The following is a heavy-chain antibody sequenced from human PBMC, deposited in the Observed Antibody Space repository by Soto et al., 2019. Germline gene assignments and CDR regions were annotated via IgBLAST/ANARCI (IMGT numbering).Heavy chain of an antibody. J-gene: IGHJ5*02. CDR2: IYYSGST. Sequence: PSETLSLTCTVSGGSISSGDYYWSWIRQPPGKGLEWIGYIYYSGSTYYNPSLKSRVTISVDTSKNQFSLKLSSVTAADTAVYYCARAPVEWLFGFDPWGQGTLVTVSS. D-gene: IGHD3-3*01. V-gene: IGHV4-30-4*01. CDR1: GGSISSGDYY. CDR3: ARAPVEWLFGFDP.